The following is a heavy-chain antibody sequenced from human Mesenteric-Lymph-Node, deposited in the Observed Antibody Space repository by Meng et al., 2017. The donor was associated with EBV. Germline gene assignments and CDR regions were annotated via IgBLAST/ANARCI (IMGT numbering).Heavy chain of an antibody. Sequence: QVQAVQSGAELKNPGASVKVSCKASGYIFTYFGLNWVRQAPGQGLEWLGWINTNSGHPAYAQGFTGRLVFSLDTSVNTAFLQINDLKSDDTAIYYCVKDRGFGELFDFWGQGTLVTVSS. D-gene: IGHD3-10*01. CDR1: GYIFTYFG. V-gene: IGHV7-4-1*02. J-gene: IGHJ4*02. CDR3: VKDRGFGELFDF. CDR2: INTNSGHP.